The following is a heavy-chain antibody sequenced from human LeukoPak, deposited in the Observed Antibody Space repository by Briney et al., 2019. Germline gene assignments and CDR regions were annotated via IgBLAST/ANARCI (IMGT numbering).Heavy chain of an antibody. V-gene: IGHV4-30-2*01. CDR1: GGSISSGGYS. J-gene: IGHJ3*02. CDR2: IYHSGST. CDR3: ARVRCSSTSCSDAFDI. D-gene: IGHD2-2*01. Sequence: SETLSLTCAVSGGSISSGGYSWSWIRQPPGKGLEWIGYIYHSGSTYYNPSLKSRVPISVDRSKNQFSLKLSSVTAADTAVYYCARVRCSSTSCSDAFDIWGQGTMVTVSS.